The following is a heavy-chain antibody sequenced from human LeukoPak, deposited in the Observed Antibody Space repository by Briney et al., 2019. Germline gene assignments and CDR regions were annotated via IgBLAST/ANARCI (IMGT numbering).Heavy chain of an antibody. CDR1: GGSISSGGYY. CDR2: IYHSGST. Sequence: PSETLSLTCTVSGGSISSGGYYWSWIRQHPGKGLEWIGYIYHSGSTYYNPSLKSRVTISVDRSKNQFSLKLSSVTAADTAVYYCARGPLGDYENWFDPWGQGTLVTVSS. CDR3: ARGPLGDYENWFDP. J-gene: IGHJ5*02. D-gene: IGHD4-17*01. V-gene: IGHV4-30-2*01.